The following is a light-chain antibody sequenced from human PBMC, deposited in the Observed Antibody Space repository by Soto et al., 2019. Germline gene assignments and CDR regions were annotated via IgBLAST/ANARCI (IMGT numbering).Light chain of an antibody. CDR1: SSDVGGYNY. V-gene: IGLV2-14*01. CDR2: DVS. Sequence: QSVLTQPASVSGSPGQSITISCPGTSSDVGGYNYVSWYQQHPGKAPKLMIYDVSNRPSGVSNRFSGSKSGNTASLTISGLQAEDEADYYCSPHTRRTTHYVFGTGTKATVL. CDR3: SPHTRRTTHYV. J-gene: IGLJ1*01.